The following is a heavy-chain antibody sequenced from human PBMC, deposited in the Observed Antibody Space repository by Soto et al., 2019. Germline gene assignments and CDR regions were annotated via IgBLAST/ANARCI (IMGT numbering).Heavy chain of an antibody. CDR1: GFTFSSYG. D-gene: IGHD2-15*01. CDR2: IWYDGSNK. J-gene: IGHJ3*02. CDR3: ARDRRYCSGGSCTNDAFDI. Sequence: QVQLVESGGGVVQPGRSLRLSCAASGFTFSSYGMHWVRQAPGKGLEWVAVIWYDGSNKYYADSVKGRFTISRDNSKNTLYLQMNSLRAEDTAVYYCARDRRYCSGGSCTNDAFDIWGQGTMVTVSS. V-gene: IGHV3-33*01.